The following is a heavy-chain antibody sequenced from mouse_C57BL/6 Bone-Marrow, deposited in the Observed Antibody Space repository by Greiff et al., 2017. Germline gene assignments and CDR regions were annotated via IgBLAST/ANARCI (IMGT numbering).Heavy chain of an antibody. V-gene: IGHV1-81*01. CDR3: ARPYVYGSSYDYFDY. Sequence: QVQLKESGAELARPGASVKLSCTASGYTFTSYGISWVKQRTGQGLEWIGEIYPRSGNTYYNEKFKGKATLTADKSSSTAYMELRSLTSEDSAVYVCARPYVYGSSYDYFDYWGQGTTLTVSS. J-gene: IGHJ2*01. CDR1: GYTFTSYG. CDR2: IYPRSGNT. D-gene: IGHD1-1*01.